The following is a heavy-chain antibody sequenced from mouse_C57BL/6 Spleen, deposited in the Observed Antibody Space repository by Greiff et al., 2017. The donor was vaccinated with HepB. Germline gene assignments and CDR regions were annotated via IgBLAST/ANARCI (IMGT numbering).Heavy chain of an antibody. Sequence: DVQLQESGGGLVKPGGSLKLSCAASGFTFSDYGMHWVRQAPEKGLEWVAYISSGSSTIYYADTVKGRFTISRDNAKNTLFLQMTSLRSEDTAMYYCARWAFYWYFDVWGTGTTVTVSS. CDR3: ARWAFYWYFDV. D-gene: IGHD3-1*01. CDR1: GFTFSDYG. V-gene: IGHV5-17*01. J-gene: IGHJ1*03. CDR2: ISSGSSTI.